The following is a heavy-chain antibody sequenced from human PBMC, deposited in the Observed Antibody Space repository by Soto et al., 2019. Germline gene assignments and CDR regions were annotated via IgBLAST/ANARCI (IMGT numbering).Heavy chain of an antibody. Sequence: PGESLKISCKGSVYSFTTYWITWVRQMPGKGLEWMGRIDPSDSYTNYSPSFQGHVTISADTSISAAYLQWSSLKASDTAMYYCARLLPAEEIDYWGQGTLVTVSS. CDR2: IDPSDSYT. CDR3: ARLLPAEEIDY. J-gene: IGHJ4*02. V-gene: IGHV5-10-1*01. CDR1: VYSFTTYW. D-gene: IGHD6-13*01.